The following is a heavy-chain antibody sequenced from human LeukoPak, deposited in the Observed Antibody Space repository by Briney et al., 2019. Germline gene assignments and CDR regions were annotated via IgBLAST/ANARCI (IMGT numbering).Heavy chain of an antibody. Sequence: SGTLSLTCTVSGGSISGYYWSWIRQPPGKGLEWIGYIYYSGSTNYNPSLKSRITLSLDTSKNQFSLKLTSVTAADTAVYYCARRPVRGLYYFDHWGQGTLVTVSS. V-gene: IGHV4-59*08. CDR3: ARRPVRGLYYFDH. J-gene: IGHJ4*02. CDR1: GGSISGYY. CDR2: IYYSGST. D-gene: IGHD3/OR15-3a*01.